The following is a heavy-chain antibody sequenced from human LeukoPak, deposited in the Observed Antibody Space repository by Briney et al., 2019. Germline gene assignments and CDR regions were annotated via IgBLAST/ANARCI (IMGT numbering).Heavy chain of an antibody. J-gene: IGHJ4*02. CDR3: VRDWAPASMQAAPFDC. V-gene: IGHV3-7*01. D-gene: IGHD2/OR15-2a*01. Sequence: GGSLRLSCAASGFTFSSHRMNWARQAPGKGPEWVANIKEDGSLKNYVDSVEGRFTVSRDNAKNTLYQQMNSLRLEDTAVYYCVRDWAPASMQAAPFDCWGQGTLVTVSS. CDR2: IKEDGSLK. CDR1: GFTFSSHR.